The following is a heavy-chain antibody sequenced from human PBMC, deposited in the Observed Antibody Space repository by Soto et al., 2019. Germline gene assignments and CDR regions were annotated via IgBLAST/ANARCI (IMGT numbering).Heavy chain of an antibody. J-gene: IGHJ4*02. CDR2: INGHTGST. Sequence: QVQLVQSGAEVKRPGASVKVSCKTPGNFCSKFGISWVRQAPGQGLEWMGWINGHTGSTTYAPKFRGSVKMTTDQYTGILYMELGTLTYDDTAVYYCGRDGDQWDPRYPEYWCQRTLVSV. CDR1: GNFCSKFG. CDR3: GRDGDQWDPRYPEY. D-gene: IGHD1-26*01. V-gene: IGHV1-18*01.